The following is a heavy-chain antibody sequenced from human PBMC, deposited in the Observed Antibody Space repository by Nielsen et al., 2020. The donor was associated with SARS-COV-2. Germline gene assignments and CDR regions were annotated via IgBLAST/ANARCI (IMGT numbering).Heavy chain of an antibody. J-gene: IGHJ4*02. CDR2: MNPNSGNT. CDR1: GYTFTSYD. V-gene: IGHV1-8*01. CDR3: ARGLTYGSMPDY. D-gene: IGHD2/OR15-2a*01. Sequence: ASVKVSCKASGYTFTSYDINWVRQATGQGLEWMGWMNPNSGNTGYAQKFQGRVTMTRNTSISTAYMGLSSLRSEDTAVYYCARGLTYGSMPDYWGQGTLVTVSS.